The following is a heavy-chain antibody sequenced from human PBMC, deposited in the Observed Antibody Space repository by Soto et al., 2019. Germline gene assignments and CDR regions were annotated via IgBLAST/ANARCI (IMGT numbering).Heavy chain of an antibody. Sequence: WESLKISCKGSGYSFTSYWISWVRQMPGKGLEWMGRIDPSDSYTNYSPSFQGHVTISADKSISTAYLQWSSLKASDTAMYYCARSKYYDFWSGHSPRYYYYGMDVWGRGTTVTVSS. CDR3: ARSKYYDFWSGHSPRYYYYGMDV. D-gene: IGHD3-3*01. V-gene: IGHV5-10-1*01. CDR2: IDPSDSYT. CDR1: GYSFTSYW. J-gene: IGHJ6*02.